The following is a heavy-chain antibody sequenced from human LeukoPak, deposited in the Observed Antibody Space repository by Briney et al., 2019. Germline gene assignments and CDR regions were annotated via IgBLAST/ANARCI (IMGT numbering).Heavy chain of an antibody. CDR2: ISSTGDRI. V-gene: IGHV3-11*04. CDR1: GFTFSDYY. D-gene: IGHD3-3*01. CDR3: ARVYDFWSGYYLDY. Sequence: KPGGSLRVSCAATGFTFSDYYMTWIRQAPGKGLECVSYISSTGDRIYYADSVRCRFTISRDNAKNSLSLQMDSLRAEDTAIYYCARVYDFWSGYYLDYWGQGALVTVSS. J-gene: IGHJ4*02.